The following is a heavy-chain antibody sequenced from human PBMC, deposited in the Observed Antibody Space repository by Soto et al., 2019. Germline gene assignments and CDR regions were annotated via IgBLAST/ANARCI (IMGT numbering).Heavy chain of an antibody. CDR3: ARRYSYGYPQDYNFDY. J-gene: IGHJ4*02. CDR1: GGSISSSSYY. D-gene: IGHD5-18*01. CDR2: IYYSGST. Sequence: PSETLSLTCTVSGGSISSSSYYWGWIRQPPGKGLEWIGSIYYSGSTYYNPSLKSRVTISVDTSKNQFSLKLSSVTAADTAVYYCARRYSYGYPQDYNFDYWGQGTLVTVSS. V-gene: IGHV4-39*01.